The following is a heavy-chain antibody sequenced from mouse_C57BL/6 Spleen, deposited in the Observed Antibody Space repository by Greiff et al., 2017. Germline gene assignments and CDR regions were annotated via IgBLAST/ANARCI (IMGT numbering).Heavy chain of an antibody. Sequence: EVKLVESGGGLVKPGGSLKLSCAASGFTFSSYAMSWVRQTPEKRLEWVATISDGGSYTYYPDNVQGRFTISRDNAKNNLYLQMSHLKSEDTAMYYCAGYGSSYDYWGQGTTLTVSS. CDR3: AGYGSSYDY. D-gene: IGHD1-1*01. J-gene: IGHJ2*01. CDR1: GFTFSSYA. V-gene: IGHV5-4*03. CDR2: ISDGGSYT.